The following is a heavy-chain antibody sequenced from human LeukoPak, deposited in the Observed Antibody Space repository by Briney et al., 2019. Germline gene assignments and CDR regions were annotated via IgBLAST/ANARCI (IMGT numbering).Heavy chain of an antibody. Sequence: GGSLRLSCAASGFTFSSYLMHWVRQAPGKGLVWVSLINSDVSSTSYADSVKGRFTISRDNTKNTLYLQMNSLRAEDTAVYYCARSPRYCSGGSCYPGRGAFDIWGQGTMVTVSS. D-gene: IGHD2-15*01. V-gene: IGHV3-74*01. CDR3: ARSPRYCSGGSCYPGRGAFDI. CDR2: INSDVSST. CDR1: GFTFSSYL. J-gene: IGHJ3*02.